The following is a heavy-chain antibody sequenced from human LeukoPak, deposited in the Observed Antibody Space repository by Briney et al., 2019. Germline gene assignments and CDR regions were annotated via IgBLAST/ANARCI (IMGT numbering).Heavy chain of an antibody. V-gene: IGHV4-34*01. J-gene: IGHJ4*02. D-gene: IGHD5-12*01. CDR3: ARVWIVATSMGLPKISYYFDY. Sequence: PSETLSLTCAVYGGSFSGHYWSWIRQPPGKGLEWIGEINHSGSTNYNPSLKSRVTISVDTSKNQFSLKLSSVTAADTAVYYCARVWIVATSMGLPKISYYFDYWGQGTLVTVSS. CDR2: INHSGST. CDR1: GGSFSGHY.